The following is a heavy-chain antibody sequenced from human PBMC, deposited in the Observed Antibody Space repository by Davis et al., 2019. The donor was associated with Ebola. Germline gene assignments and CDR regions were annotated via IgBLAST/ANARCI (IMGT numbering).Heavy chain of an antibody. V-gene: IGHV3-33*01. Sequence: GGSLRLSCAASGFTFSSYGMHWVRQAPGKGLEWVAVIWYDGSNKYYADSVKGRFTISRDNSKNTLYLQMNSLRAEDTAVYYCARGRCSSTSCYMTYYYGMDVWGQGTTVTVSS. J-gene: IGHJ6*02. CDR1: GFTFSSYG. CDR3: ARGRCSSTSCYMTYYYGMDV. D-gene: IGHD2-2*02. CDR2: IWYDGSNK.